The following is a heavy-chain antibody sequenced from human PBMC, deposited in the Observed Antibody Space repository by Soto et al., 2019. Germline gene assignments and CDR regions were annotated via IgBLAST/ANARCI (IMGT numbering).Heavy chain of an antibody. CDR1: GFTFSDYY. Sequence: QVPLVESGGGLVKPGGSLRLSCAASGFTFSDYYMSWIRQAPGKGLEWASYISSSSTYTNFADSVKGRFTVSRDNAKNSLYLQMNSLRAEDTAVYYCARDSGSGSFDPWGQGTLVTVSS. D-gene: IGHD6-25*01. J-gene: IGHJ5*02. CDR3: ARDSGSGSFDP. CDR2: ISSSSTYT. V-gene: IGHV3-11*06.